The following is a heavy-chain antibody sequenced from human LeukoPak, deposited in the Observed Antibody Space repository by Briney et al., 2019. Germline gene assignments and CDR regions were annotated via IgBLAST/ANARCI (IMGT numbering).Heavy chain of an antibody. V-gene: IGHV4-59*01. CDR2: IYYSGST. J-gene: IGHJ6*02. CDR1: GASITMYY. CDR3: ARDLWGSGSTYYYYGMDV. Sequence: SESLSLTCPVSGASITMYYCSCVRQPPGDWRGWHGYIYYSGSTNYNPSLKTRVTISVDSSNNQFSLKLSSVTAADTAVYYCARDLWGSGSTYYYYGMDVWGQGTTVTVSS. D-gene: IGHD3-10*01.